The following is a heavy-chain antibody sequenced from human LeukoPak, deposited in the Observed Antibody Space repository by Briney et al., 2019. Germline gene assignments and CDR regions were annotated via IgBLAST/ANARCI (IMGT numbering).Heavy chain of an antibody. CDR2: IYYSGST. D-gene: IGHD6-6*01. CDR1: GGSISSSSYY. J-gene: IGHJ4*02. CDR3: ARIGTIYSSSSEGDIDY. Sequence: SETLSLTCTVSGGSISSSSYYWGWIRQPPGKGLEWIGSIYYSGSTYYNPPLKSRVTISVDTSKNQFSLKLSSVTAADTAVYYCARIGTIYSSSSEGDIDYWGQGTLVTVS. V-gene: IGHV4-39*07.